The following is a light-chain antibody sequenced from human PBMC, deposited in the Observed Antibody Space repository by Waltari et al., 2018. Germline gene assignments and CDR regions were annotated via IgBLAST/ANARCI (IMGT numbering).Light chain of an antibody. V-gene: IGKV1-39*01. CDR3: QQTYTTPFT. Sequence: DIQMTQSPSSLSASVGDRLTLTCRTSENIAHYLHWYQQKPGKVPKLLVSSASTLQRGVPPRFSGSGSGTEFTLTISGLQREDLATYYCQQTYTTPFTFGPGPRWMS. CDR1: ENIAHY. CDR2: SAS. J-gene: IGKJ3*01.